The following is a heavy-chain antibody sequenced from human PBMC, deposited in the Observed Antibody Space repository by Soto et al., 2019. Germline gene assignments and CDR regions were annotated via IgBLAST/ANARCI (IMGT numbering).Heavy chain of an antibody. CDR2: ISSYNGER. V-gene: IGHV1-18*01. CDR3: TRSGQYDVLTRSVSFYYVMDV. Sequence: QVHLVQSGVEVKKPGGSVKVSCKASGFTFSSHGFSWVRQAPGQGLEWMGWISSYNGERNFAQKFQGRVTMTTDTPTSTAYMGLRGLRSGDPAVYYCTRSGQYDVLTRSVSFYYVMDVWGQGPMVTVSS. CDR1: GFTFSSHG. D-gene: IGHD3-9*01. J-gene: IGHJ6*02.